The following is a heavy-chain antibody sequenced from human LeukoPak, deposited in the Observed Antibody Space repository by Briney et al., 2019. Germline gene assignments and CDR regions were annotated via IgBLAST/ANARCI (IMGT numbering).Heavy chain of an antibody. CDR2: IYISGST. V-gene: IGHV4-4*07. J-gene: IGHJ5*02. Sequence: SETLSLTCTVSGGSISNYYWNWIRQSAGKGLEWIGRIYISGSTDYNPSLRSRVTMSVDASKNQFSLKLTSVTPADTAVYYCARGGIVGSRTNWFDPWGQGILVTVSS. CDR1: GGSISNYY. D-gene: IGHD1-26*01. CDR3: ARGGIVGSRTNWFDP.